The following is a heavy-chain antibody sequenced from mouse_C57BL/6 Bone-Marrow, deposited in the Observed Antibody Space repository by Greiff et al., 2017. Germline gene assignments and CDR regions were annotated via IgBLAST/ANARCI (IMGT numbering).Heavy chain of an antibody. CDR3: TRDPTMIKDAMDY. D-gene: IGHD2-4*01. CDR1: GYTFTDYE. Sequence: QVQLQQSGAELVRPGASVTLSCEASGYTFTDYEMHWVKQTPVHGLEWIGAIDPETGGTAYNQKFKGKAILTADKSSSTAYMELRSLTSEDSAVYYCTRDPTMIKDAMDYWGQGTSVTVSS. CDR2: IDPETGGT. V-gene: IGHV1-15*01. J-gene: IGHJ4*01.